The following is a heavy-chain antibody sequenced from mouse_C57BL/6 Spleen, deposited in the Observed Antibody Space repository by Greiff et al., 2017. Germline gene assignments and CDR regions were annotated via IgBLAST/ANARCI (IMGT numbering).Heavy chain of an antibody. V-gene: IGHV1-77*01. CDR1: GYTFTDYY. J-gene: IGHJ3*01. CDR2: IGPGSGST. D-gene: IGHD2-1*01. CDR3: APGDYDNSWLAY. Sequence: QVQLQQSGAELVKPGASVKISCKASGYTFTDYYINWVKQRPGQGLEWIGKIGPGSGSTYYNEKFKGKATLTADKSSSTAYLQLSSLTSEDSAVYCCAPGDYDNSWLAYWGQGTLVTVSA.